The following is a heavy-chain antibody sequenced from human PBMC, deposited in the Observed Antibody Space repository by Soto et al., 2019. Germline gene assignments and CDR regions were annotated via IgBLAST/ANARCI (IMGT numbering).Heavy chain of an antibody. Sequence: SETLSLTCAVSGDTISTGGYSWAWIRQPPGKALEWIGHTYHSGNPYYNPSLKSRVIISVDRSKNQFSLKLSSVTAADTAVYYCASHPPISGGGSEREYYYYYYGMDVWGQGTTVTVSS. V-gene: IGHV4-30-2*01. CDR3: ASHPPISGGGSEREYYYYYYGMDV. J-gene: IGHJ6*02. CDR1: GDTISTGGYS. D-gene: IGHD2-15*01. CDR2: TYHSGNP.